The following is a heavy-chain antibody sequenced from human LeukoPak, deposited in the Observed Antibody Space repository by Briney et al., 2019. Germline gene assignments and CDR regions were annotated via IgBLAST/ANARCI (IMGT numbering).Heavy chain of an antibody. J-gene: IGHJ6*02. V-gene: IGHV4-31*03. Sequence: SETLSLTCTVSGGSISGGGYYWSWIRQHPGKGLEWIGYIYYSGSTYYNPSLKSRVTISVDTSKNQFSLKLSSVTAADTAVYYCARDLLVRGPNYYGMDVWGQGTTVTVSS. D-gene: IGHD3-10*01. CDR3: ARDLLVRGPNYYGMDV. CDR1: GGSISGGGYY. CDR2: IYYSGST.